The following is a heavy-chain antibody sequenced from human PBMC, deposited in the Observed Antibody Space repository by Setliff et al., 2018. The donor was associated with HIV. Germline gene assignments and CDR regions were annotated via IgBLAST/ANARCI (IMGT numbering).Heavy chain of an antibody. CDR1: GFTFSSYA. V-gene: IGHV3-23*01. Sequence: PGGSLRLSCAASGFTFSSYAMSWVRQAPGKGLEWVSAISGSGGSTYYADSVKGGFTISRDNSKNTLYLQMNGLRAEDTAVYYCAKVGDAMVIWLAFDIWGQGTMVTVSS. CDR3: AKVGDAMVIWLAFDI. J-gene: IGHJ3*02. D-gene: IGHD5-18*01. CDR2: ISGSGGST.